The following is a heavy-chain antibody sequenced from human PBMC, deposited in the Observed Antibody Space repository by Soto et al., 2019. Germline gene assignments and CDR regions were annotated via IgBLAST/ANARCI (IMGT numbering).Heavy chain of an antibody. CDR3: ARDRLPGYCSSTSCYWAYYFDY. D-gene: IGHD2-2*01. J-gene: IGHJ4*02. CDR2: FIPIFGTA. V-gene: IGHV1-69*13. CDR1: GGTFSSYA. Sequence: GASVKVSCKASGGTFSSYAISWVRQAHGQGLEWMGGFIPIFGTANYAQKFQGRVTITADESTSTAYMELSSLRSEDTAVYYCARDRLPGYCSSTSCYWAYYFDYWGQGTLVTVSS.